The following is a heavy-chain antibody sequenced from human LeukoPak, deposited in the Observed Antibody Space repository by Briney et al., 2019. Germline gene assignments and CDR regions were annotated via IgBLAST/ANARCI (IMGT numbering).Heavy chain of an antibody. Sequence: PGGSLRLSCAASGFTVSSSYKSWVRQAPGKGLEWVSIIYRDGGTHYADSVKGRFTLSRDNSKNTVYLQMNTLRAEDTAVYYCARVGAPTRSIDYWGQGTLVTVSS. D-gene: IGHD1-26*01. CDR1: GFTVSSSY. CDR3: ARVGAPTRSIDY. J-gene: IGHJ4*01. CDR2: IYRDGGT. V-gene: IGHV3-66*02.